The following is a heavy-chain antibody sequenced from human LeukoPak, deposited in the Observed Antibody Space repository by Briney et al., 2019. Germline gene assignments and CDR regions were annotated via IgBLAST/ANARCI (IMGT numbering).Heavy chain of an antibody. CDR2: TYYTSTWYN. CDR3: TRGWLQSGFGY. V-gene: IGHV6-1*01. Sequence: SQTLSLTCVISGDSVSGTRAGWNWIRQSPSRGLEWLGRTYYTSTWYNDYSVSVRSRILITPDTSKNQFSLQLNSVTPDDTAVYYCTRGWLQSGFGYWGQGTLVTVSS. J-gene: IGHJ4*02. CDR1: GDSVSGTRAG. D-gene: IGHD5-24*01.